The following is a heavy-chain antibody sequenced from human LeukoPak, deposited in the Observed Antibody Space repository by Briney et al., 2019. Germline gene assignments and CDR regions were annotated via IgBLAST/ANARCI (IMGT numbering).Heavy chain of an antibody. CDR3: AKGPYDYIEIAYFDY. V-gene: IGHV3-23*01. CDR1: GFSFNNYA. J-gene: IGHJ4*02. D-gene: IGHD5-12*01. Sequence: GSLRLSCVASGFSFNNYAMNWVRQAPGKGLEWVSLIIGSSGTTFYADSVKGRFTISRDKSKSTLYLQMNSLRAEDTAVYYCAKGPYDYIEIAYFDYWGQGSLVTVSS. CDR2: IIGSSGTT.